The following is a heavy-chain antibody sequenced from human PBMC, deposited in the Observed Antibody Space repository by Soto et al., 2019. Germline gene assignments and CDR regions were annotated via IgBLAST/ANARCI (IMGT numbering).Heavy chain of an antibody. D-gene: IGHD2-8*02. CDR1: GFSLTSSGVG. Sequence: QITLKESGPTLLEPTQTLTLTCSFSGFSLTSSGVGVGWLRQAPGKALECLGIIYWDGDRRYNPSLRQRLTRNKDTSKNQVVLNMASMEPVVTAPYYCAHRVPCTSYWDVGWLDPWCPGTLVTVS. CDR3: AHRVPCTSYWDVGWLDP. CDR2: IYWDGDR. V-gene: IGHV2-5*02. J-gene: IGHJ5*02.